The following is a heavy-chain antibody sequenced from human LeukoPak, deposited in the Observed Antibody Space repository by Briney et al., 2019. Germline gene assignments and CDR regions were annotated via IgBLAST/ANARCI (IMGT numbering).Heavy chain of an antibody. CDR1: GGTFSSYA. CDR3: ARGKAGEQTDY. D-gene: IGHD3-16*01. V-gene: IGHV1-8*02. Sequence: ASVKVSCKASGGTFSSYAISWVRQAPGQGLEWMGWMNPNSGNTGYAQKFQGRVTMTRNTSISTAYMELSSLRSEDTAVYYCARGKAGEQTDYWGQGTLVTVSS. CDR2: MNPNSGNT. J-gene: IGHJ4*02.